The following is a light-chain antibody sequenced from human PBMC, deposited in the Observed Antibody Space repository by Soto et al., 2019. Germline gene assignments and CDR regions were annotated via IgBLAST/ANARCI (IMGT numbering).Light chain of an antibody. CDR1: SSDVGGYNY. V-gene: IGLV2-11*01. J-gene: IGLJ1*01. Sequence: QSALTQPRSVSGSPGQSVTISCTGTSSDVGGYNYVSWYQQPPGKDPKLMIYDVTKRPSGVPDRFSGSKSGNTASLTISGLQAEDEADYYCCSYAGTYTLVFGTGTKV. CDR2: DVT. CDR3: CSYAGTYTLV.